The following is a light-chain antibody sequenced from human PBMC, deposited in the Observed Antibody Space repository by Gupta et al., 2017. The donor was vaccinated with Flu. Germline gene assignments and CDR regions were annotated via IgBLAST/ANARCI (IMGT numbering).Light chain of an antibody. J-gene: IGKJ4*01. CDR3: QQYGSAPLT. CDR2: GAS. Sequence: EIELTRSPGTLTLSPGERATLSCRASQSVSSSYLAWYQQKPGQAPRLLIYGASSRATGIPDRFSGSGSGTDFTLTISSLEPEDFAVYYCQQYGSAPLTFGGGTKVEIK. V-gene: IGKV3-20*01. CDR1: QSVSSSY.